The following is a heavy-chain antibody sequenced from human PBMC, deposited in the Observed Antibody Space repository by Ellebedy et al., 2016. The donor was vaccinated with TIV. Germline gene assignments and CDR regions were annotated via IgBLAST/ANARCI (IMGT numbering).Heavy chain of an antibody. CDR1: EFTFSYYS. V-gene: IGHV3-48*02. CDR2: IVGTGTTT. Sequence: GESLKISCAASEFTFSYYSMNWVRQAAGKGLEWISYIVGTGTTTYYADSVKGRFTISRDNSKNSLFLQMNSLRDDDTAVYYCAGRGNYLGDAFDIWGQGAMVIVSS. J-gene: IGHJ3*02. CDR3: AGRGNYLGDAFDI. D-gene: IGHD1-26*01.